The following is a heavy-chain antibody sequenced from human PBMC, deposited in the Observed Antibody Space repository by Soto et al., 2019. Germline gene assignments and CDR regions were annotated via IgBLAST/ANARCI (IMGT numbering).Heavy chain of an antibody. J-gene: IGHJ3*02. CDR2: ISGSGAEI. V-gene: IGHV3-23*01. Sequence: EVQLLESGGGLVQPGGSLRLSCAASGFTFSNYAMSWVRQAPGKGLEWVSAISGSGAEIYYTDSVRGRFAISRDNSIDTLFLQMSHLKTEDTAVYYCAHPRGYGVFDAYDIWGQGTMVTVS. D-gene: IGHD2-8*01. CDR3: AHPRGYGVFDAYDI. CDR1: GFTFSNYA.